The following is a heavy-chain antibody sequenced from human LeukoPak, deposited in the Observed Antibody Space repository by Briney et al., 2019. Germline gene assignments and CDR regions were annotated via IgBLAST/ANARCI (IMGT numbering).Heavy chain of an antibody. V-gene: IGHV3-30-3*01. CDR2: ISYDGSNK. D-gene: IGHD1-26*01. Sequence: GGSLRLSCAASGFTVSSNYMSWVRQAPGKGLEWVAVISYDGSNKYYADSVKGRFTISRDNSKNTLYLQMNSLRAEDTAVYYCASIVGATKSVFDYWGQGTLVTVSS. CDR1: GFTVSSNY. J-gene: IGHJ4*02. CDR3: ASIVGATKSVFDY.